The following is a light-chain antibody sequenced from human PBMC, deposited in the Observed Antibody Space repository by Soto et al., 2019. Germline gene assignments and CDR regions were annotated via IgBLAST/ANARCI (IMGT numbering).Light chain of an antibody. J-gene: IGKJ2*02. Sequence: AIQMTQSPSSLSASVGDRITITCRASQDIRKDLGWYQQKPGKTPKLLIYAASTLQTGVPSRFSGSGSGTDFTLTISSLQPEDFATYYCLQDYSYPRTFGQGTKLEI. CDR3: LQDYSYPRT. CDR2: AAS. V-gene: IGKV1-6*01. CDR1: QDIRKD.